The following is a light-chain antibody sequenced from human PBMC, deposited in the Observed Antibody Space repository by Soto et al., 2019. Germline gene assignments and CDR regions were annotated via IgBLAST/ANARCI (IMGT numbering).Light chain of an antibody. CDR3: HPRHSDPFT. Sequence: DIQMTQSPFSLSAALGYRVTITCRASQSISDYLNWYQQKPGKGPKILIFAASSLQVGVPSRFSSSRYGTNFTLTIRSIQLYYFATYSCHPRHSDPFTFGPGTTVDIK. J-gene: IGKJ3*01. CDR1: QSISDY. V-gene: IGKV1-39*01. CDR2: AAS.